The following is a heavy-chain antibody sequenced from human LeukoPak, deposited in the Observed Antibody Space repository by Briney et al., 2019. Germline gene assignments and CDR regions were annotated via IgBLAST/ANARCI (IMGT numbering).Heavy chain of an antibody. Sequence: PSETLSLTCAVSGYSISSGYYWGWIRQPPGKGLEWIGSIYHSGSTYYNPSLKSRVTISVDTSKNQFSLKLSSVTAADTAVYYSASVLGATTKLDYWGQGTLVTVSS. CDR1: GYSISSGYY. J-gene: IGHJ4*02. D-gene: IGHD1-26*01. CDR3: ASVLGATTKLDY. CDR2: IYHSGST. V-gene: IGHV4-38-2*01.